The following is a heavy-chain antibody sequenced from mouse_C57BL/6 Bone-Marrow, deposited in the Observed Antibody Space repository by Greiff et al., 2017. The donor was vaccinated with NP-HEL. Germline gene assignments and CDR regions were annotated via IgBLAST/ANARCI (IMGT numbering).Heavy chain of an antibody. CDR3: ARGTTVEAANDY. J-gene: IGHJ2*01. Sequence: QVQLQQPGAELVKPGASVKLSCKASGYTFTSYWMHWVKQRPGQGLEWIGMIHPNSGSTNYNEKFKSKATLTVDKSSSTAYMQLSSLTSEDSAVYYCARGTTVEAANDYWGQGTTLTVSS. CDR1: GYTFTSYW. CDR2: IHPNSGST. V-gene: IGHV1-64*01. D-gene: IGHD1-1*01.